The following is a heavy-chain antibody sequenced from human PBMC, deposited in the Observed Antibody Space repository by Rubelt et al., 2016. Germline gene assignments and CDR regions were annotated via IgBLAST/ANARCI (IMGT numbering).Heavy chain of an antibody. J-gene: IGHJ5*02. D-gene: IGHD3-3*01. V-gene: IGHV3-23*01. CDR1: GFTFSSYA. CDR3: AKGSTYYDFWSGYSNNWFDP. Sequence: GGSLRLSCAASGFTFSSYAMSWVRQAPGKGLEWVSAISGSGGSTYYADSVKGRFTISRDNSKNTLYLQMNSLRAEDTAVYYCAKGSTYYDFWSGYSNNWFDPWGQGTLVTVSS. CDR2: ISGSGGST.